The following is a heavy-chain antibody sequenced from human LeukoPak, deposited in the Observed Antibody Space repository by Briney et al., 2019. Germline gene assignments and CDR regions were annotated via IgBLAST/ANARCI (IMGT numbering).Heavy chain of an antibody. Sequence: PGGSLRLSCAASGITLNNYGMTWVRQAPGKGLEWVAGISDSGGSTKYADSVKGRFTISRDNPKNTLYLQMNSLRAEDTAVYFCAKRGVVIRVILVGFHKEAYYFESWGQGALVTVSS. V-gene: IGHV3-23*01. CDR3: AKRGVVIRVILVGFHKEAYYFES. D-gene: IGHD3/OR15-3a*01. CDR2: ISDSGGST. CDR1: GITLNNYG. J-gene: IGHJ4*02.